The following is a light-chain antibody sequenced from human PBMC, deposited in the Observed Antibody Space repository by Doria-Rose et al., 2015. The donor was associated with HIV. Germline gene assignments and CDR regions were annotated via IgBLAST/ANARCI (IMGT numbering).Light chain of an antibody. J-gene: IGKJ1*01. Sequence: EIVMTQSPGTLSLSPGERATLSCRASQSFSNTYLAWYQQKPGQAPSLLICDGCTRATGIPDRFSASGSGTDFTLTINRLEPEDFALYYCHQYGTSWTFGQGTKVEI. CDR1: QSFSNTY. CDR3: HQYGTSWT. V-gene: IGKV3-20*01. CDR2: DGC.